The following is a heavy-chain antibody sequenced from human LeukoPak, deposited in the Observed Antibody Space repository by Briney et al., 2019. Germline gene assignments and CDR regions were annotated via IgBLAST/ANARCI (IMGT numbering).Heavy chain of an antibody. Sequence: ASVKVSCKVSGYTLTELSMHWVRQAPGKGLEWMGGFDPEDGETIYAQKFQGRVTITRDTSASTAYMELSSLRSEDTAVYYCARGDYPYYYYGMDVWGQGTTVTVSS. V-gene: IGHV1-24*01. CDR3: ARGDYPYYYYGMDV. D-gene: IGHD4-17*01. J-gene: IGHJ6*02. CDR1: GYTLTELS. CDR2: FDPEDGET.